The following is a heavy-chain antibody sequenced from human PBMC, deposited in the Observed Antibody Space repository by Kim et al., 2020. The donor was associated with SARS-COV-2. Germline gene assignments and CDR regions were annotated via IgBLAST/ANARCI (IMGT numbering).Heavy chain of an antibody. CDR3: ARDMREDYSNYGYGMDV. D-gene: IGHD4-4*01. CDR1: GDTFNNYA. Sequence: SVKVSCKASGDTFNNYAISWVRQAPGQGLEWMGRIIPVLRIPNYAQKLQGRVTITADKSTTTVYMELSSLRSEDTAMYYCARDMREDYSNYGYGMDVWGQGTTVTVSS. CDR2: IIPVLRIP. V-gene: IGHV1-69*04. J-gene: IGHJ6*02.